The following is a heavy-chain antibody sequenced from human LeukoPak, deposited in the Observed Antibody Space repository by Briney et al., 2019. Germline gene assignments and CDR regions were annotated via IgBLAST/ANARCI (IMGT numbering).Heavy chain of an antibody. D-gene: IGHD2-15*01. CDR1: GASISSSSSY. CDR2: IYYSGSA. Sequence: SETLSLTCTVSGASISSSSSYWGWIRQPPGKGLEWIGNIYYSGSAYYNPSLKSRVTISVDTSKNQFSLQLSSVTAADTAVYYCARAYCGGGSCYHSRGWFDPWGQGTLVTVSS. J-gene: IGHJ5*02. CDR3: ARAYCGGGSCYHSRGWFDP. V-gene: IGHV4-39*07.